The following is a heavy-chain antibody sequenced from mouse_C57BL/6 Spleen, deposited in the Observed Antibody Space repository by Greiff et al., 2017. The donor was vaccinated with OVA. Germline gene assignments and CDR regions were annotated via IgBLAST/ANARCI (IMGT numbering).Heavy chain of an antibody. CDR1: GFTFSDYG. D-gene: IGHD2-9*01. J-gene: IGHJ4*01. Sequence: EVKVVESGGGLVKPGGSLKLSCAASGFTFSDYGMHWVRQAPEKGLEWVAYISSGSSTIYYADTVKGRFTISRDNAKNTLFLQMTSLRSEDTAMYYCARGTYYGYPYAMDYWGQGTSVTVSS. V-gene: IGHV5-17*01. CDR3: ARGTYYGYPYAMDY. CDR2: ISSGSSTI.